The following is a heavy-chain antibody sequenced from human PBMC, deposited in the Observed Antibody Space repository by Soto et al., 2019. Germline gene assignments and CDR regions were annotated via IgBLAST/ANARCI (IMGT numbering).Heavy chain of an antibody. CDR2: IYYTGYT. CDR3: ARLGGYYQSLDS. J-gene: IGHJ5*01. Sequence: QVQLQESGLGLVKPSETLSLTCTVSGGSLSSYYWSWIRQPPGKGLEGIGYIYYTGYTPYNPSFKSRVTISLDSSKNQFSLNLTSVSAADTAVYYCARLGGYYQSLDSWGQGTLVTVSS. V-gene: IGHV4-59*08. D-gene: IGHD3-22*01. CDR1: GGSLSSYY.